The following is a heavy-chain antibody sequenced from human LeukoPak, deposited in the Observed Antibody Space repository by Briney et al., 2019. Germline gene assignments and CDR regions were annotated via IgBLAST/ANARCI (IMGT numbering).Heavy chain of an antibody. V-gene: IGHV3-74*01. CDR3: ARGYYYYYYGMDV. CDR1: GFTFSSYW. Sequence: GGSLRLSCAASGFTFSSYWMHWVRQAPGKGLVWVSRINSDGSSTSYADSVKGRFTISRDNAKNTLYLQMNSLRAEDTAVYYCARGYYYYYYGMDVWGQGTLVTVSS. CDR2: INSDGSST. J-gene: IGHJ6*02.